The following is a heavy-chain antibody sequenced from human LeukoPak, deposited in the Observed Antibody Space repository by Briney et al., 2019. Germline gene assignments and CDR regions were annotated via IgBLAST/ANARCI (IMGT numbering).Heavy chain of an antibody. Sequence: GGSLRLSCAASGFTFSSSWMHWVRHAPGKGLVWVSRINSDGSSTSYADSVKGRFTISRDNAKNTLYLQMNSLRAEDTAVYYCARVMDYEGYFDYWGQGTLVTVSS. CDR2: INSDGSST. V-gene: IGHV3-74*01. D-gene: IGHD3-22*01. CDR3: ARVMDYEGYFDY. J-gene: IGHJ4*02. CDR1: GFTFSSSW.